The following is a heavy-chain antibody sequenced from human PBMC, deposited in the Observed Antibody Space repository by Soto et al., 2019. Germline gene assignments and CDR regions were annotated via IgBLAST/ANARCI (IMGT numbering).Heavy chain of an antibody. CDR1: GDSISSADYF. J-gene: IGHJ4*02. D-gene: IGHD3-22*01. CDR2: IFHSGTT. CDR3: ARFTMTLTFVDF. Sequence: SETLSLTCSVSGDSISSADYFWTWIRQSPGKGLEWMGYIFHSGTTYYNPSLKGRLLISIENSKNQFSLRLTSVTAADSAVYYCARFTMTLTFVDFWGQGTLVTVSS. V-gene: IGHV4-30-4*01.